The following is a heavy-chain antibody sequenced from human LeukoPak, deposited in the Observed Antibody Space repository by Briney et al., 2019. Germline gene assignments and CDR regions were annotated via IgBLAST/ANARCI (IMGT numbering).Heavy chain of an antibody. CDR2: IVVGSGNT. V-gene: IGHV1-58*02. J-gene: IGHJ5*02. D-gene: IGHD2-21*01. Sequence: GASVKVSCKASGFTFTSSAMQWVRQARGQRLEWIGWIVVGSGNTNYAQKFQGRVTITADESTSTAYMELSSLRSEDTAVYYCARAAIVTNWFDPWGQGTLVTVSS. CDR3: ARAAIVTNWFDP. CDR1: GFTFTSSA.